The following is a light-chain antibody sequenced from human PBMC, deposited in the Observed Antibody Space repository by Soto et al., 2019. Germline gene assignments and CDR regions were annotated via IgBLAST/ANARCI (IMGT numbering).Light chain of an antibody. CDR3: QSYDSGLGVSDV. V-gene: IGLV1-40*01. J-gene: IGLJ1*01. Sequence: QSVLTQPPSVSGAPGQRVTISCIGSSSNIGAGFAVRWYQQLPGAAPKLLIFGNTNRPSGVPDRFSGSKSGTSASLAISGLQSGDEADYYCQSYDSGLGVSDVFGTGTQLTVL. CDR2: GNT. CDR1: SSNIGAGFA.